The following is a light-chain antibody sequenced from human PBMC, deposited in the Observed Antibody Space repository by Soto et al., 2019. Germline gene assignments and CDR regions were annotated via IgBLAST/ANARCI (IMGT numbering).Light chain of an antibody. V-gene: IGKV2-28*01. Sequence: EIVMTQSPLSLPVTPGEPASISCRSSQSLLQSNGNNQLGWVLQKPGQSPQLLMYFGSSRASGVPDMFSGSGSGTDFTLKISSVEPEDVGVYYGMQVLQTPPTFGGGTKVEIK. CDR3: MQVLQTPPT. J-gene: IGKJ4*01. CDR1: QSLLQSNGNNQ. CDR2: FGS.